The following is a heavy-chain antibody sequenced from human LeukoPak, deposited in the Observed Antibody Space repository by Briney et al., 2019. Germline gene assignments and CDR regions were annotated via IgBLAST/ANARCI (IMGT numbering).Heavy chain of an antibody. Sequence: GGSLRLSCSASGFTFSSYAMHWVRQAPGKGLEYVSAISSNGGSTYYADSVKGRFTISRDNSKSTLFLQMNSLRAEDTAVYYCAKDGSNFEYWGQGTLVTVPS. J-gene: IGHJ4*02. CDR2: ISSNGGST. CDR3: AKDGSNFEY. D-gene: IGHD6-13*01. V-gene: IGHV3-64*04. CDR1: GFTFSSYA.